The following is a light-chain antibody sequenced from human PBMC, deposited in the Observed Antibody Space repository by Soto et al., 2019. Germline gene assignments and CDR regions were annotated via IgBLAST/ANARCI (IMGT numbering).Light chain of an antibody. J-gene: IGKJ5*01. CDR2: DAS. V-gene: IGKV1-5*01. CDR1: QSISSW. CDR3: QQSYSTPIT. Sequence: DIQMPQSPSTLSASVGDRVTITCRASQSISSWLAWYQQKPGKAPKLLIYDASSLESGVPSRFSGSGSGTEFTLTISSLQPDDFATYYCQQSYSTPITFGQGTRLE.